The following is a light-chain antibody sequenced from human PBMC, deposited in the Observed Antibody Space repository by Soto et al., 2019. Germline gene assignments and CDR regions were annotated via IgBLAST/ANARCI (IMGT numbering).Light chain of an antibody. CDR2: RAS. Sequence: DIQMTQSPSTLPASVGDRVTITCRANQSISAWLAWYQQKPGKAPKLLIHRASILESGVPSRFGGSGSGTDFTLTIVSLQPDDVGTYYCQQYNSYSPFTFGPGTRLEI. J-gene: IGKJ3*01. CDR1: QSISAW. CDR3: QQYNSYSPFT. V-gene: IGKV1-5*03.